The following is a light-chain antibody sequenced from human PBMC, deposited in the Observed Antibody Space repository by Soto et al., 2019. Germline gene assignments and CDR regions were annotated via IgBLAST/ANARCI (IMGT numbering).Light chain of an antibody. CDR3: SSYAGSNYFYV. Sequence: QSVLTQPPSASGSPGQSVTISCTGTSSDVGDYNYVSWYQQHPGKAPKLMIFEVTKRPSGVPDRFSGSKSGNTASLTVSGLQADDEADYYCSSYAGSNYFYVFGTGTKLTVL. CDR2: EVT. V-gene: IGLV2-8*01. J-gene: IGLJ1*01. CDR1: SSDVGDYNY.